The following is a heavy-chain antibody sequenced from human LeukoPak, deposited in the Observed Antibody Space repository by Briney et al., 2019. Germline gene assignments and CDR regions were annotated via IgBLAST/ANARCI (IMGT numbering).Heavy chain of an antibody. J-gene: IGHJ5*02. V-gene: IGHV1-8*01. Sequence: ASVKVSSKASGYTFTSYDINWVRQATGQGLEWMGWMNPNSGNTGYAQKLQGRVTMTRNTSISTAYMELSSLRSEDTAVYYCARDMTTSGVDPWGQGTLVTVSS. CDR3: ARDMTTSGVDP. D-gene: IGHD4-17*01. CDR2: MNPNSGNT. CDR1: GYTFTSYD.